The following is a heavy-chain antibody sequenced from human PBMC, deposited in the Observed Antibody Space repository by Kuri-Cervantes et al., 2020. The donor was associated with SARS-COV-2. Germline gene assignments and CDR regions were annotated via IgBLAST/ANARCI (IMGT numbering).Heavy chain of an antibody. Sequence: GGSLRLSCAASGFTFSSYAMHWVRQAPGKGLEWVAFISYDGSNKYYADSVKGRFTISRDNSKNTLYLQMNSLRAEDTAVYYCARDRSSSWPNCFDPWGQGTLVTVSS. CDR1: GFTFSSYA. J-gene: IGHJ5*02. V-gene: IGHV3-30*04. CDR3: ARDRSSSWPNCFDP. D-gene: IGHD6-13*01. CDR2: ISYDGSNK.